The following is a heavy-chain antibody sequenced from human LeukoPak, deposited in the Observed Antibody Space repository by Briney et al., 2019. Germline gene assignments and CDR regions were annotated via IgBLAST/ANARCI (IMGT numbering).Heavy chain of an antibody. CDR1: GGSFSGYY. CDR3: ARCRATRLALTGYYYYYYIGV. V-gene: IGHV4-34*01. Sequence: SETLSLTCAVYGGSFSGYYWSWIRQPPGKGLEWIGEINHSGSTNYNPSLKSRVTISVDTSKNQFSLKLSSVTAADTAVYYCARCRATRLALTGYYYYYYIGVWGKETTVTVSS. D-gene: IGHD1-26*01. CDR2: INHSGST. J-gene: IGHJ6*03.